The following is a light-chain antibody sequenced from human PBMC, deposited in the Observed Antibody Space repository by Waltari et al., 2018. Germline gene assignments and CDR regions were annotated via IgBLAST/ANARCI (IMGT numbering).Light chain of an antibody. J-gene: IGKJ4*01. CDR3: QQRSNWPPLI. Sequence: EIVLTQSPATLSLSPGARATLSCRASQSVSSYLAWYQQKPGQAPRLLIYDASNRATGIPARFSGSGSGTDFTLTISSLEPEDFAVYYCQQRSNWPPLIFGGGTKVEIK. CDR1: QSVSSY. V-gene: IGKV3-11*01. CDR2: DAS.